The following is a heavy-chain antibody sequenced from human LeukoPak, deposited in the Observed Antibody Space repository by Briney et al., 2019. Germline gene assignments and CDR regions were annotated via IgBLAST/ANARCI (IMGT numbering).Heavy chain of an antibody. V-gene: IGHV4-61*02. D-gene: IGHD5-12*01. CDR1: GGSISSGSYY. CDR3: ARDGGYAYYYYGMDV. J-gene: IGHJ6*02. CDR2: IYTSGST. Sequence: SETLSLTCTVSGGSISSGSYYWSWIRQPAGKGLEWIGRIYTSGSTNYNPSLKSRVTISVDTSKNQFSLKLSSVTAADTAVYYCARDGGYAYYYYGMDVWGQGTTVTVSS.